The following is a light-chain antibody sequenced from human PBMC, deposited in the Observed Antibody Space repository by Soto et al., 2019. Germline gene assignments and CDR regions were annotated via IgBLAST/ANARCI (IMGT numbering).Light chain of an antibody. V-gene: IGKV3-15*01. CDR1: QSVNSN. CDR2: GAS. Sequence: EVVMTQSPATLSVSPGERATLSCRASQSVNSNLAWYQQKPGQAPRLLIYGASTRATDIPARFSGSWSGTEFTLTISSLQSEDFAVYYCHHYNNWPLTFGGGTKVDIK. J-gene: IGKJ4*01. CDR3: HHYNNWPLT.